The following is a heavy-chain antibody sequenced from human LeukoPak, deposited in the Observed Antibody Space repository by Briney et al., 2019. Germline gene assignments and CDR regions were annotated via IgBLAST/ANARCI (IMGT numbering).Heavy chain of an antibody. CDR1: GFTVSSNY. V-gene: IGHV3-53*01. J-gene: IGHJ4*02. CDR2: IYSGGST. CDR3: ARGYSSSWSTYYFDY. D-gene: IGHD6-13*01. Sequence: GGSLRLSCAASGFTVSSNYMSWVRQAPGKGLEWVSVIYSGGSTYYADSVKCRFTISRDNSKNTLYLQMNSLRAEDTAVYYCARGYSSSWSTYYFDYWGQGTLVTVSS.